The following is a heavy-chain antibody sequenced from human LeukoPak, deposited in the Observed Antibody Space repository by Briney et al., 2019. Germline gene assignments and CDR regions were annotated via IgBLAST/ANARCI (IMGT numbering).Heavy chain of an antibody. CDR2: ISWNSGSI. CDR3: AKTTTGTFNDAFDI. V-gene: IGHV3-9*01. CDR1: GFTFDDYA. Sequence: PGRSLRLSRAASGFTFDDYAMHWVRQAPGKGLEWVSGISWNSGSIGYADSVKGRFTISRDNAKNSLYLQMNSLRAEDTALYYCAKTTTGTFNDAFDIWGQGTMVTVSS. D-gene: IGHD1-1*01. J-gene: IGHJ3*02.